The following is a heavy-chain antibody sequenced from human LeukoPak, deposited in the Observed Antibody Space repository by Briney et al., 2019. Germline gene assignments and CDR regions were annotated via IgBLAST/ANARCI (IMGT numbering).Heavy chain of an antibody. Sequence: GGSLRLSCAASGFTFSSYSTNWVPDAPGKGLEWVSSISSSSSYIYYADSVKGRFTISRDNAKNSLYLQMNSLRAEVTAVYYCARDQQYSSGCPDYWGQGTLVTVSS. CDR3: ARDQQYSSGCPDY. CDR1: GFTFSSYS. J-gene: IGHJ4*02. V-gene: IGHV3-21*01. D-gene: IGHD6-19*01. CDR2: ISSSSSYI.